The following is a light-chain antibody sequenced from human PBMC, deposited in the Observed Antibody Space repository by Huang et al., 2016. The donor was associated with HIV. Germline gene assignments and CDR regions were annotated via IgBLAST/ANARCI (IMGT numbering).Light chain of an antibody. Sequence: DIQMTQSPFSLSASVGDRVTITCRASQSISGDLNWYQQKPGKAPKLLIYAASRLQSGVPLRFSGRGSGTDFTLTISSLQPEDFATYYCQQSYSTPWTFGQGTKVEIK. J-gene: IGKJ1*01. CDR3: QQSYSTPWT. V-gene: IGKV1-39*01. CDR2: AAS. CDR1: QSISGD.